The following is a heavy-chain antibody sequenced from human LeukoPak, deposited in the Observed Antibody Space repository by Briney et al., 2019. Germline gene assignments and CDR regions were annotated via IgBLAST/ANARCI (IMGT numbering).Heavy chain of an antibody. CDR3: ARHRGIGDLFDY. CDR2: IYYSGST. CDR1: GGSISSYY. J-gene: IGHJ4*02. D-gene: IGHD3-10*01. V-gene: IGHV4-59*08. Sequence: SETLYLTCTVSGGSISSYYWSWIRQPPGKGLEWIGYIYYSGSTNYNPSLKSRVTISVDTSKNQFSLKLSSVTAADTAVYYCARHRGIGDLFDYWGQGTLVTVSS.